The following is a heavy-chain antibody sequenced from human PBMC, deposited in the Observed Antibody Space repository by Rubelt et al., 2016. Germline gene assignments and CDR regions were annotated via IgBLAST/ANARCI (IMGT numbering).Heavy chain of an antibody. Sequence: QVQLQESGPGLVKPSGTLSLTCAVSGGSISSLNWWSWVRQPPGKGLEWIGEIYQSGSTNYEPSLYNRVTVSIDKSKTQFSLKLTSVKAADTAVYYGARGMGRGRSSDYFDSWGQGTLVTVSS. V-gene: IGHV4-4*02. CDR3: ARGMGRGRSSDYFDS. CDR1: GGSISSLNW. D-gene: IGHD2-15*01. CDR2: IYQSGST. J-gene: IGHJ4*02.